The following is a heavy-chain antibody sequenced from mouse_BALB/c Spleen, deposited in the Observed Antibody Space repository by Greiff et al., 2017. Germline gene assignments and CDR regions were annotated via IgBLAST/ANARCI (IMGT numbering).Heavy chain of an antibody. Sequence: VQLQQSGAELVKPGASVKLSCTASGFNIKDTYMHWVKQRPEQGLEWIGRIDPANGNTKYDPKFQGMATITADTSSNTAYLQPSSLTSEDTAVYYCDRGDYCAMDYWGQGTSVTVSS. V-gene: IGHV14-3*02. CDR3: DRGDYCAMDY. CDR2: IDPANGNT. D-gene: IGHD2-13*01. CDR1: GFNIKDTY. J-gene: IGHJ4*01.